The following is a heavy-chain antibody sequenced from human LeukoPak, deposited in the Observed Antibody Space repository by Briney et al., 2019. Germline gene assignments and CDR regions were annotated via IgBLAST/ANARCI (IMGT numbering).Heavy chain of an antibody. J-gene: IGHJ5*02. Sequence: ASVKVSCKASGYTFTGYYMHWVRQAPGQGLEWMGWISAYNGNTNYAQKLQGRVTMTTDTSTSTAYMELRSLRSDDTAVYYCARFSVGASDPWGQGTLVTVSS. CDR3: ARFSVGASDP. CDR2: ISAYNGNT. CDR1: GYTFTGYY. D-gene: IGHD1-26*01. V-gene: IGHV1-18*04.